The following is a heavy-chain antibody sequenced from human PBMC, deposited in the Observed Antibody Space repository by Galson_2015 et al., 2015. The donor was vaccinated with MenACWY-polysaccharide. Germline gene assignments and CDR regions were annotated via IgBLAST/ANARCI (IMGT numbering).Heavy chain of an antibody. CDR1: GFTFSSYS. V-gene: IGHV3-48*01. CDR3: ARVRYSTGKYQFDY. D-gene: IGHD2-2*01. J-gene: IGHJ4*02. Sequence: SLRLSCAASGFTFSSYSMNWVRQAPGKGLEWVSYIYRTSSTIYYADSVKGRFTISRDNSKNTLSLQMNSLRAEDTAVYYCARVRYSTGKYQFDYWGQGTLVAVSS. CDR2: IYRTSSTI.